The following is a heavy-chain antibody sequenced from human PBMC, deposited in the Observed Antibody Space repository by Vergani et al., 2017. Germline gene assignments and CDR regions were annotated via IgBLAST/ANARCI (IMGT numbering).Heavy chain of an antibody. CDR1: GRSISSGRYY. Sequence: QVLLQESGPGLVTPSQTLSLPCTVSGRSISSGRYYCGWVRQPAGRGLEWIGRIYTSGSTNYNPSLKSRVTMSVDTSKNQFSLKLSSVTAADTAVYYCARDDGCSRTSCRGGLDYWGQGTLVTVSS. CDR2: IYTSGST. J-gene: IGHJ4*02. V-gene: IGHV4-61*02. D-gene: IGHD2-2*01. CDR3: ARDDGCSRTSCRGGLDY.